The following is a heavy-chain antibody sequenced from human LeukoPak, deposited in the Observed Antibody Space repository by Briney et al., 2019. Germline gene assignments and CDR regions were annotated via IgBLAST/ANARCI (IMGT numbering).Heavy chain of an antibody. CDR2: ISNSGTTK. CDR3: AAVIDY. Sequence: PGGSLRPSCAASGFTFSNYEMNWIRQAPGKGLEWISYISNSGTTKYYADSVKGRFTISRDNAKNSLYLQMNSPRAEDTAVYYCAAVIDYWGQGTLVTVSS. CDR1: GFTFSNYE. J-gene: IGHJ4*02. V-gene: IGHV3-48*03.